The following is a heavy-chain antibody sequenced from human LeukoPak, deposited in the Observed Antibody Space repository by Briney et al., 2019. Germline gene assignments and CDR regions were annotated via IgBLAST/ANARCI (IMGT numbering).Heavy chain of an antibody. CDR1: GYTFTSYD. J-gene: IGHJ4*02. D-gene: IGHD3-16*02. CDR2: MNPNSGNT. CDR3: ARAFQSLGGLSLPDY. V-gene: IGHV1-8*01. Sequence: AASVTVSCKASGYTFTSYDINWVRQAPGQGLEWMGWMNPNSGNTGYAQKFQGRVTMTRSTSISTAYMEMSSLRSEDTGVYYCARAFQSLGGLSLPDYWGQGTLVTVSS.